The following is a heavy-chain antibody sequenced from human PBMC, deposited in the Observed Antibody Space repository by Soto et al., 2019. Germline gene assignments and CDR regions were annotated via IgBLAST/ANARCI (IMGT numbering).Heavy chain of an antibody. J-gene: IGHJ6*02. CDR1: GYKFANYW. Sequence: VESLKISCQGSGYKFANYWIAWVRQMPGKGLEWMGIIYPGDSDTRYGPSFQGHVTITADKSINTAYLQWSSLKASDTAMYYCARHFVCYSNYPYHYGMDVSGQGSSV. CDR2: IYPGDSDT. V-gene: IGHV5-51*01. D-gene: IGHD4-4*01. CDR3: ARHFVCYSNYPYHYGMDV.